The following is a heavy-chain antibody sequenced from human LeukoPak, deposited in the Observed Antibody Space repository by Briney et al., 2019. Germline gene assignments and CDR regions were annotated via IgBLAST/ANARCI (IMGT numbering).Heavy chain of an antibody. CDR3: ACLSYFDSSARDY. Sequence: SETLSLTCAVSGESLNNFYWNWLRQPPEKGLEWIGEVTQSGSANYNPSPKSRVTMSLDTSKNQISLNLTSVTAADTAMYYCACLSYFDSSARDYWGQGTLVTVSS. D-gene: IGHD3-22*01. CDR1: GESLNNFY. V-gene: IGHV4-34*01. J-gene: IGHJ4*02. CDR2: VTQSGSA.